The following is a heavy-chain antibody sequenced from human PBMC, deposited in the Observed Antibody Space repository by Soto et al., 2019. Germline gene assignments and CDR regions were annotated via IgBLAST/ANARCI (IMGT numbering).Heavy chain of an antibody. V-gene: IGHV4-59*01. CDR2: IYYSGST. CDR1: GGSISSYY. J-gene: IGHJ6*02. Sequence: PSETLSLTCTVPGGSISSYYWSWIRQPPGKGLEWIGYIYYSGSTNYNPSLKSRVTISVDTSKNQFSLKLSSVTAADTAVYYCARFFTVGGDYHYVMDVCGQGTTVPGSS. D-gene: IGHD4-17*01. CDR3: ARFFTVGGDYHYVMDV.